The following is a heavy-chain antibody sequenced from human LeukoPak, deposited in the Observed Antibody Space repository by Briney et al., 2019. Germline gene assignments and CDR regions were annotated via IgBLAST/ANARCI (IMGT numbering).Heavy chain of an antibody. J-gene: IGHJ4*02. CDR1: GGYFSGYY. CDR3: ARHRLYSSSSDY. V-gene: IGHV4-34*01. Sequence: SETLSLTCAVYGGYFSGYYWSWIRQPPGKGLEWIGEINHSGSTNYNPSLKSRVTISVDTSKNQFSLKLSSVTAADTAVYYCARHRLYSSSSDYWGQGTLVTVSS. D-gene: IGHD6-6*01. CDR2: INHSGST.